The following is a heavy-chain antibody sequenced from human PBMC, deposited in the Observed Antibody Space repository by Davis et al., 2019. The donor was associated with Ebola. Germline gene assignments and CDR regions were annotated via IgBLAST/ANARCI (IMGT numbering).Heavy chain of an antibody. CDR3: AKDLGGDHFFDY. CDR2: MSYDGSQT. V-gene: IGHV3-30*18. CDR1: GFSFRTYG. D-gene: IGHD2-21*02. Sequence: GGSLRLSCAGSGFSFRTYGMHWVRQAPGKGLEWVAVMSYDGSQTYFADSVKSRFTISRDNSKKTLYLEMNSLRPEDTATYYCAKDLGGDHFFDYWGQGTLVSVSS. J-gene: IGHJ4*02.